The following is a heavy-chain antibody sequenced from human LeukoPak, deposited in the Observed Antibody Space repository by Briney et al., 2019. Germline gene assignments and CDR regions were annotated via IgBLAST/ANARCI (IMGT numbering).Heavy chain of an antibody. Sequence: SETLSLTCDVPGVYGGSFNAFLWSWVRQPPGKGLEWLGEIDRAGRTHYNLSLKSRVTISADTSKKEFSLELDSVAAADTAVYYCARGFKSSGYYSAYYFDYWGQGTLVTVSS. V-gene: IGHV4-34*01. CDR3: ARGFKSSGYYSAYYFDY. J-gene: IGHJ4*02. CDR2: IDRAGRT. CDR1: GGSFNAFL. D-gene: IGHD3-22*01.